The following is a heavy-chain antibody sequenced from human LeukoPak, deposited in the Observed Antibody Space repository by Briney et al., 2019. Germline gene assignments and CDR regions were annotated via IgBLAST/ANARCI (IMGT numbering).Heavy chain of an antibody. CDR3: AKDYHDSSGYFRVPHVFDY. V-gene: IGHV3-30*02. Sequence: PGGSLRLSCVASGFTFRLFGMHWVRQAPGKGLEWVSFIRFDGSNTYHADSVKGRFTISRDNSKNTLYLQMNSLRAEDTAVYYCAKDYHDSSGYFRVPHVFDYWGQGTLVTVSS. CDR1: GFTFRLFG. J-gene: IGHJ4*02. D-gene: IGHD3-22*01. CDR2: IRFDGSNT.